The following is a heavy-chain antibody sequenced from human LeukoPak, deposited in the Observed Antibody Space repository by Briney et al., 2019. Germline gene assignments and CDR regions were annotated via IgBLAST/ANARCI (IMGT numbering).Heavy chain of an antibody. V-gene: IGHV3-7*03. J-gene: IGHJ4*02. Sequence: GGSLRLSCAITKFTFTNYWKNWVRQASGKGLEWVANMSPDENEKKYVDSVKGRFTISTDNAKKTLYLQMNSLRVEDTAIYYCLGYGNDNPWGQGALVTVSS. CDR2: MSPDENEK. CDR3: LGYGNDNP. CDR1: KFTFTNYW. D-gene: IGHD5-12*01.